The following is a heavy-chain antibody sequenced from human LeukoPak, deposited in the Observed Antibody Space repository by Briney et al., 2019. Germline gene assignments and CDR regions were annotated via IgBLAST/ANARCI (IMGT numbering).Heavy chain of an antibody. J-gene: IGHJ4*02. D-gene: IGHD1-26*01. CDR1: GFTFNKYA. Sequence: PGGSLRLSCAASGFTFNKYAMSWVRQAPEKGLEWVSGIGGSGGNTYYADSVKGRFTISRGNSKNTLNLQMNSLRAEDTAMYYCAKGEYIVGRAPTYWGQGTLVTVSS. V-gene: IGHV3-23*01. CDR2: IGGSGGNT. CDR3: AKGEYIVGRAPTY.